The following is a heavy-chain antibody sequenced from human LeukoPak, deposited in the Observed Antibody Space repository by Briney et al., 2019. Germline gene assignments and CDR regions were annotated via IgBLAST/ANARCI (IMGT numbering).Heavy chain of an antibody. CDR3: ARDYYDSSGYLTGLDY. CDR1: GFTFSSYS. CDR2: ISSSSSYI. Sequence: GGSLRLSCAASGFTFSSYSMNWVRQAPGKGLEWVSSISSSSSYIYYADSAKGRFTISRDNAKNSLYLQMNSLRAEDTAVYYCARDYYDSSGYLTGLDYWGQGTLVTVSS. D-gene: IGHD3-22*01. V-gene: IGHV3-21*04. J-gene: IGHJ4*02.